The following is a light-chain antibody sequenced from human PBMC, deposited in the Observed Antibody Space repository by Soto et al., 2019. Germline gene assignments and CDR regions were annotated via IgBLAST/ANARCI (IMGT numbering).Light chain of an antibody. CDR2: FAS. CDR1: QNIYSY. CDR3: QKSYSSIPT. V-gene: IGKV1-39*01. Sequence: DIQMTQSPSSLSASVGDRVTITCRASQNIYSYLNWYQQKPGKAPKLLIYFASSLQSGVPSRFSGSGSGTDFTLTITSLQPEDFATYYCQKSYSSIPTFGPGTKVDIK. J-gene: IGKJ3*01.